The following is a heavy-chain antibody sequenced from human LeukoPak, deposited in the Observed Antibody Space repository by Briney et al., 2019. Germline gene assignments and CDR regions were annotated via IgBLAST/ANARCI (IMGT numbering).Heavy chain of an antibody. V-gene: IGHV3-11*01. CDR2: ISSGGSTI. CDR1: GFTFSDYY. J-gene: IGHJ6*02. Sequence: PGGSLRLSCAASGFTFSDYYMSWIRQAPGKGLEWVSYISSGGSTIYYADSVKGRFTISRDNAKNSLYLQMNSLRAEDTAVYYCARGRRCSSTSCYSGVDVWGQGTTVTVSS. CDR3: ARGRRCSSTSCYSGVDV. D-gene: IGHD2-2*01.